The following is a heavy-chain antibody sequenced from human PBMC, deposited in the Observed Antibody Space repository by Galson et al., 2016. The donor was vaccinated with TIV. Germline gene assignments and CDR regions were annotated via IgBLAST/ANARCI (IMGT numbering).Heavy chain of an antibody. CDR1: GYRITNYW. D-gene: IGHD3-3*01. J-gene: IGHJ4*02. Sequence: QSGAEVKKPGESLKISCQASGYRITNYWIGWVRQMPGKGLEWVGIFYPGDGSTKYSPSFQGRVTISADKSSNTANLQLRSLKASDTAIYYCVSPLWILEWAFIWDQGTLVTVSS. V-gene: IGHV5-51*01. CDR3: VSPLWILEWAFI. CDR2: FYPGDGST.